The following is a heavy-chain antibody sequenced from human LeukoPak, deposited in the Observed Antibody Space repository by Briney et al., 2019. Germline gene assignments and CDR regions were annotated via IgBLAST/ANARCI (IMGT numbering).Heavy chain of an antibody. D-gene: IGHD3-10*01. CDR3: TREDGSGSYYSSFVY. Sequence: GGSLRLSCAASGFTFSGSAMHWVRQASGKGLEWVGRIRNKANSYAAAYAASVRGRFTISRDDSKNTAYLQMNSLKTEDTAVYYCTREDGSGSYYSSFVYWGQGTLVTVSS. J-gene: IGHJ4*02. CDR2: IRNKANSYAA. V-gene: IGHV3-73*01. CDR1: GFTFSGSA.